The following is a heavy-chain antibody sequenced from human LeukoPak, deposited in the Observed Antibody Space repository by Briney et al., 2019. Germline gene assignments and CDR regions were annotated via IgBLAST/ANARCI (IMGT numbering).Heavy chain of an antibody. V-gene: IGHV3-48*01. CDR3: ARVLLERPGIDSFDM. CDR1: EFSLRSDS. CDR2: INSGSSTI. Sequence: GGSLRLSCGASEFSLRSDSMDWVRQAPGKGLEWVSHINSGSSTIYYADSVKGRFTISRDNAGNSLYLHMNSLRAEDTAVYYCARVLLERPGIDSFDMWGQGTMVTVSS. D-gene: IGHD1-1*01. J-gene: IGHJ3*02.